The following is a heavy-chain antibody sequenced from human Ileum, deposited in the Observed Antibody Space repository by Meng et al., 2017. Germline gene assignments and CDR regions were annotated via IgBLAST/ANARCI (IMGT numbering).Heavy chain of an antibody. CDR2: ISYDGSNK. J-gene: IGHJ4*02. Sequence: GESLKISCAASGFTFSSYAMHWVRQAPGKGLEWVAVISYDGSNKYYADSVKGRFTISRDNSKNTLYLQMNSLRAEDTAVYYCARDSPWMGFAYWGQGKLVNGSS. D-gene: IGHD5-12*01. CDR3: ARDSPWMGFAY. CDR1: GFTFSSYA. V-gene: IGHV3-30*04.